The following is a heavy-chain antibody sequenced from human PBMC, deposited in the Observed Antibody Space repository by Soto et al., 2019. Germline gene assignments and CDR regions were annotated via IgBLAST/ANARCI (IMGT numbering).Heavy chain of an antibody. Sequence: EASVKVSCKASGGTFSSYAISWVRQAPGQGLEWMGGIIPIFGTANYAQKFQGRVTITADESTSTAYMELSSLRSEDTAVYYCAGGYDFWSGPDPPYYYYYGMDGWGRGTTVAVSS. D-gene: IGHD3-3*01. CDR1: GGTFSSYA. CDR3: AGGYDFWSGPDPPYYYYYGMDG. CDR2: IIPIFGTA. V-gene: IGHV1-69*13. J-gene: IGHJ6*02.